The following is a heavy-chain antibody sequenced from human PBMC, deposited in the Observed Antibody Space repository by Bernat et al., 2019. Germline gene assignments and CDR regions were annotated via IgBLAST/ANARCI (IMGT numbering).Heavy chain of an antibody. CDR1: GFTFSSYA. V-gene: IGHV3-23*04. CDR2: ISGSGGST. Sequence: EVQLVESGGGLVKPGGSLRLSCAASGFTFSSYAMSWVRQAPGKGLEWVSAISGSGGSTYYADSVKGRFTISRDNSKNTLYLQMNSLSAEDTAVYYCAKPFWSGYFNFDYWGQGTLFTVSS. J-gene: IGHJ4*02. CDR3: AKPFWSGYFNFDY. D-gene: IGHD3-3*01.